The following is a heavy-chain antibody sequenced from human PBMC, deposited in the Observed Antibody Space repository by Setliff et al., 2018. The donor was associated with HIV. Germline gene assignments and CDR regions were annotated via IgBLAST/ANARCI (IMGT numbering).Heavy chain of an antibody. D-gene: IGHD1-20*01. CDR3: ARGGSYNWNYLGY. CDR2: ISGSGGST. CDR1: GFTFSSYA. V-gene: IGHV3-23*01. J-gene: IGHJ4*02. Sequence: GSLRLSCAASGFTFSSYAMSWVRQAPGKGLEWVSAISGSGGSTYYADSVKGRFTISRDNSKNTLYLQMNSLRAEDTAVYYCARGGSYNWNYLGYWGQGALVTVSS.